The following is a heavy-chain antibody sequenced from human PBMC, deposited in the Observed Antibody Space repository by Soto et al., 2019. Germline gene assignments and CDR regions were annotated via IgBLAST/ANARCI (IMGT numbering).Heavy chain of an antibody. CDR1: GFTFSSYE. CDR3: ASMVRGVFDY. Sequence: PGGSLRLSCAASGFTFSSYEMNWVRQAPGKGLEWVSYISSSGSTIYYADPVKGRFTISRDNAKNSLYLQMNSLRAEDTAVYYCASMVRGVFDYRGQGTLVTVSS. V-gene: IGHV3-48*03. CDR2: ISSSGSTI. D-gene: IGHD3-10*01. J-gene: IGHJ4*02.